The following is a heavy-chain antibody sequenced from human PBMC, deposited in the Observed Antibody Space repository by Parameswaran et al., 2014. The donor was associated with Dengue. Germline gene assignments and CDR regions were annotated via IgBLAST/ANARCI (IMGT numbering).Heavy chain of an antibody. Sequence: WIRQPPGKGLEWIGYIYYSGSTNYNPSLKSRVTISVDTSKNQFSLKLSSVTAADTAVYYCARDLRAPTQTWGQGNAGHRLL. CDR3: ARDLRAPTQT. J-gene: IGHJ5*02. V-gene: IGHV4-59*01. D-gene: IGHD2-15*01. CDR2: IYYSGST.